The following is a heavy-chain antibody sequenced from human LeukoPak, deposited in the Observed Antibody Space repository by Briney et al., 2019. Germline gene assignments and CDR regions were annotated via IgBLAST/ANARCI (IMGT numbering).Heavy chain of an antibody. Sequence: SETLSLTCTVSGGSISSYYWSWIRQPAGKGLEWIGRIYTSGRTDYNPSLKSRVTISVDTSKNQFSLKLSSVTAADTAVYYCARGLWPLYYFDYWGQGTLVTVSS. CDR3: ARGLWPLYYFDY. CDR1: GGSISSYY. CDR2: IYTSGRT. D-gene: IGHD5-18*01. V-gene: IGHV4-4*07. J-gene: IGHJ4*02.